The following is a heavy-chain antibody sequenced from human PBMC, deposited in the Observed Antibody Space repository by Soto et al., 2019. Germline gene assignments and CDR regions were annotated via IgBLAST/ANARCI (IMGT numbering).Heavy chain of an antibody. Sequence: PGGSLRLSCAASGFTFSDYYMSWIRQAPGKGLEWVSYISSSGSTIYYADSVRGRFTISRDNAKNSLYLQMNSLRAEDTAVYYCARDLHTYCSSTSCYKGGVDYWGQGTLVTVSS. CDR2: ISSSGSTI. D-gene: IGHD2-2*01. CDR3: ARDLHTYCSSTSCYKGGVDY. V-gene: IGHV3-11*01. CDR1: GFTFSDYY. J-gene: IGHJ4*02.